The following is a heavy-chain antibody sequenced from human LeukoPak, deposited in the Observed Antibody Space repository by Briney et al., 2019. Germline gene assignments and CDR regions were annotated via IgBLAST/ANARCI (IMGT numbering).Heavy chain of an antibody. Sequence: SETLSLTCAVYGGSFSGYYWSWIRQPPGKGLEWIGEINHSGSTNYNPSLKSQVTISVDTSKNQFSLKLSSVTAADTAVYYCARGTIAAAGTYYYYYYGMDVWGQGTTVTVSS. CDR2: INHSGST. J-gene: IGHJ6*02. CDR3: ARGTIAAAGTYYYYYYGMDV. D-gene: IGHD6-13*01. V-gene: IGHV4-34*01. CDR1: GGSFSGYY.